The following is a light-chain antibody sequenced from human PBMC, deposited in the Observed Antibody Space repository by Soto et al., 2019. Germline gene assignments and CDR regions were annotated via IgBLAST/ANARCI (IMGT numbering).Light chain of an antibody. V-gene: IGLV1-44*01. CDR2: SNN. Sequence: SVLTQPPSASGTPGQRVTISCSGRSSNIGSNTVNWYQQLPGTAPKLLIYSNNQRPSGVPARFSGSKSGTSASLAISGLQSEDEADYYCAAWDDSLNGWVFGGGTKLTGL. CDR3: AAWDDSLNGWV. CDR1: SSNIGSNT. J-gene: IGLJ3*02.